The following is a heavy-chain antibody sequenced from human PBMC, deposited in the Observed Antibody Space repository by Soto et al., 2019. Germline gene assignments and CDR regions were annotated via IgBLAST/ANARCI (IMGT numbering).Heavy chain of an antibody. Sequence: XATLSLTCTVCGGCFSSGDYFWSWLRQSPGKRLEWIAYIYYSGSTNYNPSLKSRATISVDTSKSQVSLTLTSMTAADAALYYCERSHNYYYYGFDVWGQGTAVTVSS. CDR2: IYYSGST. CDR1: GGCFSSGDYF. V-gene: IGHV4-61*08. CDR3: ERSHNYYYYGFDV. J-gene: IGHJ6*02. D-gene: IGHD3-10*01.